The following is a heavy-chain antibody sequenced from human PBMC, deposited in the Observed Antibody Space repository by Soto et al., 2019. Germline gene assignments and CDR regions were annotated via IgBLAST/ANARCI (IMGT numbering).Heavy chain of an antibody. Sequence: SETLSLTCTVSGGSISSGDYYWSWIRQPPGKGLEWIGYIYYSGSTYYNPSLKSRVTISVDTSKNQFSLKLSSVTAADTAVYYCARMGPGSGSYGRGNWFDPWGQGTLVTVSS. CDR3: ARMGPGSGSYGRGNWFDP. D-gene: IGHD1-26*01. CDR2: IYYSGST. V-gene: IGHV4-30-4*01. J-gene: IGHJ5*02. CDR1: GGSISSGDYY.